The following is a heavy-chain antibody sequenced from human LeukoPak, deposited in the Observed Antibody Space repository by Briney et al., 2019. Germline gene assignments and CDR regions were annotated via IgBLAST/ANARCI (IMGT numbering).Heavy chain of an antibody. D-gene: IGHD3-16*02. J-gene: IGHJ2*01. CDR2: INHSGST. Sequence: SETLSLTCAVYGGSFSGYYWSWIRQPPGKGLEWIGEINHSGSTNYNPSLKSRVTISVDTSKNQFSLKLSSVTAADTAVYYCAKSPPSYRRSYWYFDLWGRGTLVTVSS. CDR3: AKSPPSYRRSYWYFDL. CDR1: GGSFSGYY. V-gene: IGHV4-34*01.